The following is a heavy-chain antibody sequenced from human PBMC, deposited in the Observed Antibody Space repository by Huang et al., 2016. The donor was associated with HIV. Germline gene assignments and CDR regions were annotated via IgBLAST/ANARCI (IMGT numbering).Heavy chain of an antibody. D-gene: IGHD6-6*01. J-gene: IGHJ6*02. CDR1: GGTFSTYA. Sequence: QVQLVQSGAEVKKPGSSVKVSCKASGGTFSTYAISWVRQAPGQGLEWMGGISPIFGTANYAQKFQGTVTITADEFTSTAYMERSSLRSEDTALYYCARGRTRSSLYDSYYGLDVWGQGTTVTVSS. CDR3: ARGRTRSSLYDSYYGLDV. V-gene: IGHV1-69*01. CDR2: ISPIFGTA.